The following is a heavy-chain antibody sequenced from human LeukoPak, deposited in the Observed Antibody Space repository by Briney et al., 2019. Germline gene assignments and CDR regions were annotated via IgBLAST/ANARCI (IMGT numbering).Heavy chain of an antibody. D-gene: IGHD6-13*01. V-gene: IGHV3-23*01. J-gene: IGHJ4*02. Sequence: PGGSLRLSCAASGFTFSSYAMHWVRQAPGKGLEWVSAISGSGGSTYYADSVKGRFTISRDNSKNTLYLQMNSLRAEDTAVYYCAKAYSSSWFPFDYWGQGTLVTVSS. CDR1: GFTFSSYA. CDR2: ISGSGGST. CDR3: AKAYSSSWFPFDY.